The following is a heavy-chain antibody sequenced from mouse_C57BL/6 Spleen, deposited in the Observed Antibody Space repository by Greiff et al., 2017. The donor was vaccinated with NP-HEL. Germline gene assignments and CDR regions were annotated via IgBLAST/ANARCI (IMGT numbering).Heavy chain of an antibody. CDR2: IYPGDGDT. Sequence: VQLQQSGPELVKPGASVKISCKASGYAFSSSWMNWVKQRPGKGLEWIGRIYPGDGDTNYNGKFKGKATLTADKSSSTAYMQLSSLTSEDSAVYCCARGGYSNFAYWGQGTLVTVSA. J-gene: IGHJ3*01. V-gene: IGHV1-82*01. CDR3: ARGGYSNFAY. D-gene: IGHD2-5*01. CDR1: GYAFSSSW.